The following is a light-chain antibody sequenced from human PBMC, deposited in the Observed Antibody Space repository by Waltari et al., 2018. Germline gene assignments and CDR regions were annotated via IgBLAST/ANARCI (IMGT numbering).Light chain of an antibody. J-gene: IGLJ2*01. CDR3: QSYDNSLGGSKV. V-gene: IGLV1-40*01. CDR2: GNS. Sequence: QSVLTQPPSVPGALGQRVTISCTGSSPNIGADYDVHWYQQVPGTAPKLLISGNSIRPSGVPDRFSASKSGTAASLAITGLQAEDEADYYCQSYDNSLGGSKVFGGGTRLSVL. CDR1: SPNIGADYD.